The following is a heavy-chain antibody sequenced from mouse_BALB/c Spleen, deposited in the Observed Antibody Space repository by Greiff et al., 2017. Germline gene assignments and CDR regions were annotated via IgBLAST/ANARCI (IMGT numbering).Heavy chain of an antibody. V-gene: IGHV5-4*02. Sequence: EVKLVESGGGLVKPGGSLKLSCAASGFTFSDYYMYWVRQTPEKRLEWVATISDGGSYTYYPDSVKGRFTISRDNAKNNLYLQMSSLKSEDTAMYYCARGGYHAMDYWGQGTSVTVSS. J-gene: IGHJ4*01. CDR3: ARGGYHAMDY. CDR1: GFTFSDYY. CDR2: ISDGGSYT.